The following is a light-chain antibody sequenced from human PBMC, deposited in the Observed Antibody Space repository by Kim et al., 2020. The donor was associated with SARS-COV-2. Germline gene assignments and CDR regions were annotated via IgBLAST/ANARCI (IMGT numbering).Light chain of an antibody. J-gene: IGKJ5*01. CDR1: HDNTNY. CDR2: GAS. CDR3: QQYDVYPIT. Sequence: ASVRDRVTITWRASHDNTNYLAWFQQRPGKAPRSLIYGASTLQSGVPSRFSGSGSGTDFTLTITSVQPEDFATYFCQQYDVYPITFGQGTRLEIK. V-gene: IGKV1-16*01.